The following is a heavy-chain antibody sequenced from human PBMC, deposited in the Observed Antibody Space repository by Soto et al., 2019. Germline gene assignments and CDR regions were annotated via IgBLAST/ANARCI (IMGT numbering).Heavy chain of an antibody. D-gene: IGHD2-21*01. CDR1: GGSISTSRSY. J-gene: IGHJ5*02. Sequence: QLQLLESGPGLVKASETLSLTCNVSGGSISTSRSYWAWIRQPPGKGLEWLANIFYSGSTYYNPSLASRVTVSVDTSKNEFSLKLRPVTAADTAVYYCARQTTTGDTDLWFDPWGQGTLVTVSS. CDR2: IFYSGST. V-gene: IGHV4-39*01. CDR3: ARQTTTGDTDLWFDP.